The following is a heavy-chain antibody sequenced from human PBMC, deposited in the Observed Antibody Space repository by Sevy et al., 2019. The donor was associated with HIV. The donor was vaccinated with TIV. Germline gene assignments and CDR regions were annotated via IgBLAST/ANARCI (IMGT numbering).Heavy chain of an antibody. Sequence: GGSLRLSCVASGFTFSNTWMSWIRQAPGKGLEWVGRIKSKTDGGITDYAAPVKGRFSISRDDSKNTLYLQMSSLKTEDTALYYCTKVMEIGQELKSYYMDVWGKGTTVTVSS. CDR1: GFTFSNTW. CDR2: IKSKTDGGIT. CDR3: TKVMEIGQELKSYYMDV. D-gene: IGHD1-26*01. V-gene: IGHV3-15*01. J-gene: IGHJ6*03.